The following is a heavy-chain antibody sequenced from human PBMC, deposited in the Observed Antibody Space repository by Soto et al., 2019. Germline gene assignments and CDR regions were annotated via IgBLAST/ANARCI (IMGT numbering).Heavy chain of an antibody. D-gene: IGHD2-2*01. J-gene: IGHJ6*03. Sequence: SETLTLTCTVSGGSISSSRYYWGWIRQPPGKGLEWIGSIHYSGSTYYNPSLKGRVTISVDTSKNQFSLKLSSVTAADTAVYYCARLVVVVPAASNYYYMDVWGKGTTVTVSS. CDR1: GGSISSSRYY. V-gene: IGHV4-39*01. CDR3: ARLVVVVPAASNYYYMDV. CDR2: IHYSGST.